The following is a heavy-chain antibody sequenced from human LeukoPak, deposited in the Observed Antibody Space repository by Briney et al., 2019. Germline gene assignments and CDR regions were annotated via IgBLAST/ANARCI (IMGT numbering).Heavy chain of an antibody. CDR1: GDSVSSNSAA. CDR3: ARGVIAAAGYYYYYYYMDV. V-gene: IGHV6-1*01. CDR2: TYYRSKWYD. Sequence: SQTLSLTCAISGDSVSSNSAAWNWIRQSPSRGLEWLGRTYYRSKWYDDYAVSVKSRITINPDTSKNQFSLQLNSVTPEDTAVYYCARGVIAAAGYYYYYYYMDVWGKGTTATISS. D-gene: IGHD6-13*01. J-gene: IGHJ6*03.